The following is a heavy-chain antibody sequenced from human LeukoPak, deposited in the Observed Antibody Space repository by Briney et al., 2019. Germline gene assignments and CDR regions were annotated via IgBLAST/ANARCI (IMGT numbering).Heavy chain of an antibody. CDR3: ARATGIHFDY. CDR1: GYSISSGYC. V-gene: IGHV4-38-2*02. CDR2: IYHSGST. Sequence: SETLSLTCTVSGYSISSGYCWGWIRQPPGKGLEWIGSIYHSGSTYYNPSLKSRVTISVDTSKNQFSLKLSSVTAADTAVYYCARATGIHFDYWGQGTLVTVSS. D-gene: IGHD7-27*01. J-gene: IGHJ4*02.